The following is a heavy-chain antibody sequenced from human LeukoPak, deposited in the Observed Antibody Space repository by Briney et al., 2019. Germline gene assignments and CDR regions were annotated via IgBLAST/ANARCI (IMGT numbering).Heavy chain of an antibody. Sequence: GGSLRLSCAASGFTFSGAWMTWVRQTPGKGLEWVGLIKSKSDGGTTDYAAPVKGRFTISRDDSKNTLYLQMNSLRAEDTAVYYCARGVAARPPYFDYWGQGTLVTVSS. J-gene: IGHJ4*02. CDR3: ARGVAARPPYFDY. CDR1: GFTFSGAW. D-gene: IGHD6-6*01. V-gene: IGHV3-15*01. CDR2: IKSKSDGGTT.